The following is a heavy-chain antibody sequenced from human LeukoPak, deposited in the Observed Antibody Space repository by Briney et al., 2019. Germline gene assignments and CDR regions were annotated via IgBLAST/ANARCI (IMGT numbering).Heavy chain of an antibody. D-gene: IGHD2-2*01. CDR1: GFTFSSYW. J-gene: IGHJ3*02. V-gene: IGHV3-21*01. CDR2: ISSSSSYI. Sequence: GGSLRLSCAASGFTFSSYWMSWVRQAPGKGLEWVSSISSSSSYIYYADSVKGRFTISRDNAKNSLYLQMNSLRAEDTAVYYCARPKPYIVVVPAANDAFDIWGQGTMVTVSS. CDR3: ARPKPYIVVVPAANDAFDI.